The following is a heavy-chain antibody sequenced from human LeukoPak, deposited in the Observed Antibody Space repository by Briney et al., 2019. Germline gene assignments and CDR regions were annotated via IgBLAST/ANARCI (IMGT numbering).Heavy chain of an antibody. D-gene: IGHD3-10*01. CDR1: GGSFSGYY. J-gene: IGHJ4*02. CDR3: ARGHFSYGSGSYYANIPNYFDY. Sequence: SETLSLTCAVYGGSFSGYYWSWIRQPPVKGLEWIGEINHSGSTNYNPSIKSRVTISVDTSKNQFSLRLSSVTAADTAVYYCARGHFSYGSGSYYANIPNYFDYWGQGTLVTVSS. CDR2: INHSGST. V-gene: IGHV4-34*01.